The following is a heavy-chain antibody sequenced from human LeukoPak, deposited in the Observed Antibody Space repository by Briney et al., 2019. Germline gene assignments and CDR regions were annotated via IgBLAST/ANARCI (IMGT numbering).Heavy chain of an antibody. V-gene: IGHV3-64*01. Sequence: GGSLRLSCAASGLTFSSYAMHWVRQAPGKGLEYVSAISSNGGSTYYANSVKGRFTISRDNSKNTLYLQMGSLRAEDMAVYYCAREVVGYDSSGYSMYYFDYWGQGTLVTVSS. CDR2: ISSNGGST. J-gene: IGHJ4*02. CDR3: AREVVGYDSSGYSMYYFDY. CDR1: GLTFSSYA. D-gene: IGHD3-22*01.